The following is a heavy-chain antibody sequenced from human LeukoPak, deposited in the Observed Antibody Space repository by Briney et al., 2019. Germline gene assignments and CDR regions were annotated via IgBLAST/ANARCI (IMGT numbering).Heavy chain of an antibody. CDR1: GYTFTSYG. J-gene: IGHJ4*02. CDR3: ARAILRRGVVISQEYYFDY. Sequence: ASVKVSCKASGYTFTSYGISWVRQAPGQGLEWMGWISAYNGNTNYAQKLQGRVTMTTDTSTSTAYMELRSLRSDDTAVYYCARAILRRGVVISQEYYFDYWGQGTLVTVSS. V-gene: IGHV1-18*01. D-gene: IGHD3-3*01. CDR2: ISAYNGNT.